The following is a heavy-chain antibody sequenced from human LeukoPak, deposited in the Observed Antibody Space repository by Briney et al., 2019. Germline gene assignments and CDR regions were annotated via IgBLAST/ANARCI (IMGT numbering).Heavy chain of an antibody. CDR1: GYSFNTYG. D-gene: IGHD2-2*01. V-gene: IGHV1-18*01. CDR2: VSADNGET. CDR3: ARDYQLLLLWDCFDP. Sequence: ASVKVSCKASGYSFNTYGISWVRQVPGQGLERMGWVSADNGETNYAQKFQGRVTMTTDTSTSTAYMELRSLRSDDTAVYYCARDYQLLLLWDCFDPWGQGTLVSVSS. J-gene: IGHJ5*02.